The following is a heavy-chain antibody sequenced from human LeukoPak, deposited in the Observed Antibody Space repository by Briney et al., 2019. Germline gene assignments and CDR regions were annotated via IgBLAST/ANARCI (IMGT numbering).Heavy chain of an antibody. CDR1: GYTFTGYA. Sequence: GASVKVSCKASGYTFTGYAMNWVRQAPGQGLEWMGWINPNSGGINYAQKFQGRVTMTRDTSISTAYMELSRLRSDDTAVYYCARFGAFDIWGQGTMVTVSS. V-gene: IGHV1-2*02. CDR2: INPNSGGI. D-gene: IGHD3-16*01. J-gene: IGHJ3*02. CDR3: ARFGAFDI.